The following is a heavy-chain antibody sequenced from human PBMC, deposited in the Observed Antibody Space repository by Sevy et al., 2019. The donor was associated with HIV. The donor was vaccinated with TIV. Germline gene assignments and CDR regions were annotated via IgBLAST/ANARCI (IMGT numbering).Heavy chain of an antibody. CDR3: ARFPPQRAFDI. CDR2: VSYDGADT. CDR1: GSTFSNYA. J-gene: IGHJ3*02. V-gene: IGHV3-30*04. Sequence: GGSLRLSCAASGSTFSNYAMHWVRQTPDRGLEWVAVVSYDGADTSYADSVKGRFTVSRDNSKSTLYLQMNSLRVDDSAGYFCARFPPQRAFDIWGQGTTVIVSS.